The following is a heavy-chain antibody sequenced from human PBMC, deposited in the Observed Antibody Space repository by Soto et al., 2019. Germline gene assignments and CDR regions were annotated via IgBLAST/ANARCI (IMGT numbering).Heavy chain of an antibody. V-gene: IGHV3-33*01. J-gene: IGHJ4*02. CDR1: GFTFSSYG. CDR3: ARSSGSYWWEFDY. D-gene: IGHD3-10*01. CDR2: IWYDGSNK. Sequence: GGSLRLSCAASGFTFSSYGMHWVRQAPGKGLEWVAVIWYDGSNKYYADSVKGRFTISRDNSKNTLYLQMNSLRAEDTAVYYCARSSGSYWWEFDYWGQGTLVTVSS.